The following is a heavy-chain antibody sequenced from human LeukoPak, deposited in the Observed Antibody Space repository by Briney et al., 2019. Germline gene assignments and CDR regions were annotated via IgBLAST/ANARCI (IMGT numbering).Heavy chain of an antibody. CDR1: GFTFSGYG. Sequence: GGSLRLSCAASGFTFSGYGMHWVRQAPGKGLEWVAVIWYDGSNKYYADSVKGRFTISRDNSKNTLYLQMNSLRAEDTAVYYCARGPSSNWNDNQRAFDIWGQGTMVTVSS. V-gene: IGHV3-33*01. CDR2: IWYDGSNK. CDR3: ARGPSSNWNDNQRAFDI. D-gene: IGHD1-1*01. J-gene: IGHJ3*02.